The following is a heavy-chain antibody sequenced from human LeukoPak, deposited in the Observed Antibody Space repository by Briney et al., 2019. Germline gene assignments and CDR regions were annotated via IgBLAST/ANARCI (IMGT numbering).Heavy chain of an antibody. V-gene: IGHV3-74*01. CDR2: IASDGSST. D-gene: IGHD4-23*01. Sequence: GGSLRLSCAASGFTFSSYWMNWVRQAPGKGLVWVSRIASDGSSTTYADSVKGRFSISRDNAKNTLYLQMKSLRVEDTAVYYCARGRPHGNDYWGQGTLVTVSS. CDR1: GFTFSSYW. CDR3: ARGRPHGNDY. J-gene: IGHJ4*02.